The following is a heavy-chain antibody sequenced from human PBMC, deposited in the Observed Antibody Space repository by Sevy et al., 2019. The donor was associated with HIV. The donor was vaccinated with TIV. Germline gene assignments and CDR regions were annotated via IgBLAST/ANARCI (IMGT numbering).Heavy chain of an antibody. V-gene: IGHV3-7*01. CDR3: ARPRANYVDHYFFYAMDV. D-gene: IGHD4-17*01. Sequence: GGSLRLTCAASGFSFTSYWMSWVRQTPEKGLEWVANINQVGTEKNYVDSVKGRFTISRDNAKNSLYLQMNSLTTEDTAVYYCARPRANYVDHYFFYAMDVWGQGTTVTVSS. CDR2: INQVGTEK. CDR1: GFSFTSYW. J-gene: IGHJ6*02.